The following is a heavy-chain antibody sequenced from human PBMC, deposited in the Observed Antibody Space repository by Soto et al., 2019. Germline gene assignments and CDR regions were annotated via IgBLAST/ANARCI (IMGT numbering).Heavy chain of an antibody. J-gene: IGHJ4*02. Sequence: EVQLVNSGGGLVQPGGSLRISCAASGFTFATYAMSWVRQTPEKGLEWVSAISGNSGVTYYADSVKGRFTISRDNSNNTLYLQMIGLRAEDSAIYYCAKGGIRQFDWPSSYFDSWGQGSLVTVSA. V-gene: IGHV3-23*04. CDR3: AKGGIRQFDWPSSYFDS. CDR1: GFTFATYA. D-gene: IGHD3-9*01. CDR2: ISGNSGVT.